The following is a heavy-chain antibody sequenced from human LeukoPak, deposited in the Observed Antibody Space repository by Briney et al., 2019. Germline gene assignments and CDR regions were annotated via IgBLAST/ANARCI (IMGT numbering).Heavy chain of an antibody. Sequence: PGGSLRLSCAASGFTFDDYGMSWVRQAPGKGLEWVSGIKWNGGSTVYADSVKGRFTISRDNAKNSLYLQMNSLRAEDTALYYCARDSSGYSFYYMDVWGKGTTVTVSS. CDR2: IKWNGGST. CDR1: GFTFDDYG. CDR3: ARDSSGYSFYYMDV. V-gene: IGHV3-20*04. J-gene: IGHJ6*03. D-gene: IGHD3-22*01.